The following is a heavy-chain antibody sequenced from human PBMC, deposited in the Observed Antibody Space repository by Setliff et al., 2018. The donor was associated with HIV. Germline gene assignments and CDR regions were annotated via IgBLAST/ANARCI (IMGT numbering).Heavy chain of an antibody. CDR3: ARGVNFDY. D-gene: IGHD3-3*01. J-gene: IGHJ4*02. Sequence: SETLSLTCTVSGVSISDYYWSWIRQPPGKGLEWIGYIYFSGSTNYNPSLKSRVTMSLDTSKSQFSLKLSSVTAADTAVYYCARGVNFDYWGQGTQVTVSS. CDR2: IYFSGST. CDR1: GVSISDYY. V-gene: IGHV4-59*13.